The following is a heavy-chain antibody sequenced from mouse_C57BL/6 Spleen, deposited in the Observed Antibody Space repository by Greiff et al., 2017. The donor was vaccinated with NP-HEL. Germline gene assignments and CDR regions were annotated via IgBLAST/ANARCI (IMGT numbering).Heavy chain of an antibody. CDR2: ISSCSSTI. J-gene: IGHJ2*01. CDR3: ARDYDGSSSLDY. V-gene: IGHV5-17*01. CDR1: GFTFSDYG. Sequence: VQLKESGGGLVKPGGSLKLSCAASGFTFSDYGMHWVRQAPEKGLEWVAYISSCSSTINYADKVKGRFTITRDKATNTLFLQMTSLRSEDAAMYYCARDYDGSSSLDYWGQGTTLTVSS. D-gene: IGHD1-1*01.